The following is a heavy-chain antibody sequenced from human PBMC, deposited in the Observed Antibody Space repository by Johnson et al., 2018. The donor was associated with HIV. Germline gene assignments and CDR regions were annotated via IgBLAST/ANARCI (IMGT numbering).Heavy chain of an antibody. D-gene: IGHD6-13*01. J-gene: IGHJ3*02. Sequence: VQLVESGGGVVQPGRSLRLSCAASGFTFSTYGMHWVRQAPGKGLEWVAVISYDGSKKYYADSVKGRFTICRDSSKNTLYLQMNSLRAEDTAVYYCASLSSSLFGAFDIWGQGTMVTVSS. CDR3: ASLSSSLFGAFDI. V-gene: IGHV3-30*03. CDR2: ISYDGSKK. CDR1: GFTFSTYG.